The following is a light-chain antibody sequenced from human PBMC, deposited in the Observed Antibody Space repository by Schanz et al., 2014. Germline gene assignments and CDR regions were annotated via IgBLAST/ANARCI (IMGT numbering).Light chain of an antibody. V-gene: IGLV2-14*03. CDR3: CSYAGSYSPVV. CDR2: GVT. Sequence: QSALTQPASVSGSPGQSITISCTGTSSDLGGYNYVSWYQQHPGKAPKLMVYGVTNRPSGVPDRFSGSRSGNTASLTVSGLQAEDEADYYCCSYAGSYSPVVFGGGTKLPVL. J-gene: IGLJ2*01. CDR1: SSDLGGYNY.